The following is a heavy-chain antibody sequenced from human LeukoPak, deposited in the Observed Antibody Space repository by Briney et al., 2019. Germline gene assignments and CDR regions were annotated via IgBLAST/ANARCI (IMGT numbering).Heavy chain of an antibody. V-gene: IGHV1-8*01. CDR3: ARGHYDFWSGYPIPRYYYYGMDV. Sequence: GASVKVSCKASGYTFTSYDINWVRQATGQGLEWMGWMNPNSGNTGYAQKFQGRVTMTRNTSISTAYMELSSLRSEDTAVYYCARGHYDFWSGYPIPRYYYYGMDVWGQGTTVTVSS. J-gene: IGHJ6*02. CDR2: MNPNSGNT. D-gene: IGHD3-3*01. CDR1: GYTFTSYD.